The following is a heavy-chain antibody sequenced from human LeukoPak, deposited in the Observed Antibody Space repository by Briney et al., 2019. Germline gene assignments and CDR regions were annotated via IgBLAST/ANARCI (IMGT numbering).Heavy chain of an antibody. CDR1: GFTFSSYG. CDR3: AKAPVTSCRGAYCYPFDS. CDR2: IRYDGSNK. D-gene: IGHD2-21*01. V-gene: IGHV3-30*02. J-gene: IGHJ4*02. Sequence: QPGGSLRLSCAASGFTFSSYGMYWVRQAPGKGLEWVAFIRYDGSNKYYADSVRGRFTISRDNSKNTLYLQMNSLRAEDAAVYFCAKAPVTSCRGAYCYPFDSWGQGTLVTVSS.